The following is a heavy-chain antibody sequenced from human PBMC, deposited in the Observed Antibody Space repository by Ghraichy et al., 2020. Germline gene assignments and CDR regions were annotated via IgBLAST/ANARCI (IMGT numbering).Heavy chain of an antibody. CDR2: IYWDDDK. J-gene: IGHJ4*02. D-gene: IGHD6-19*01. Sequence: SGPTLVKPTQTLTLTCTFSGFSLSTSGVGVGWIRQPPGKALEWLALIYWDDDKRYSPSLKSRLTITKDTSKNQVVLTMTNMDPVDTATYYCARELTGYSSGWYSSYWGQGTLVTVSS. CDR3: ARELTGYSSGWYSSY. CDR1: GFSLSTSGVG. V-gene: IGHV2-5*02.